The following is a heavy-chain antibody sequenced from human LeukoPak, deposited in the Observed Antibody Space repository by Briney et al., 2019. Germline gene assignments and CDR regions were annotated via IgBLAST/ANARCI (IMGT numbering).Heavy chain of an antibody. CDR3: AKDGGLWVSAHWGDS. CDR1: GFTFSSYA. V-gene: IGHV3-23*01. J-gene: IGHJ4*02. CDR2: ISGSGDNT. Sequence: GGSLRLSCAASGFTFSSYAMSWVRQAPGKGLEWVSAISGSGDNTYCADSVKGRSTVSRDNSKNTLFLQMNSLRAEDTAVYYCAKDGGLWVSAHWGDSWGRGTLVTVSS. D-gene: IGHD7-27*01.